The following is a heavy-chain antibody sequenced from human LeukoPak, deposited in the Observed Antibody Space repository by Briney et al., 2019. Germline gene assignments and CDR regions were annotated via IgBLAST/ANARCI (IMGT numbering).Heavy chain of an antibody. J-gene: IGHJ4*02. V-gene: IGHV3-64*01. D-gene: IGHD6-13*01. CDR2: ISCNGVHT. CDR3: ARDGSWRYDY. CDR1: GFTYSDYA. Sequence: GGSLTLSCAASGFTYSDYAMDWVRHAPGRGLEFVLGISCNGVHTYYANSLKGRFTISRDNSKNTVYLQMGSLRADDTAVYYCARDGSWRYDYWGQGTLVAVSS.